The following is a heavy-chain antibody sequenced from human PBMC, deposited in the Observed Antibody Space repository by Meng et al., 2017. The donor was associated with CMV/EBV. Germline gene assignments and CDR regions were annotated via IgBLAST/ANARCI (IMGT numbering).Heavy chain of an antibody. J-gene: IGHJ6*02. D-gene: IGHD1-14*01. Sequence: GESLKISCAASGFTFSNAWMSWVRQAPGKGLEWVGRIKSKTDGGTTDYAAPMKGRFTISRDDSKNTLYLQMNSLKTEDTAVYYCTTALTLYGMDVWGQGTTVTVSS. V-gene: IGHV3-15*01. CDR1: GFTFSNAW. CDR3: TTALTLYGMDV. CDR2: IKSKTDGGTT.